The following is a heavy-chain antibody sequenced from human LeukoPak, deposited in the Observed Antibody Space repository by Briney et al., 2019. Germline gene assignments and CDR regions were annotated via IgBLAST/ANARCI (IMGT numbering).Heavy chain of an antibody. J-gene: IGHJ3*02. Sequence: GGSLRLSCAASGFNFTKYWMTWVRQAPGTGLEWVANINQDGSDKYYVDSVEGRFTISRDTAKNSLYLQMSSLRAEDTAVFYCARINFGAFDIWGQGTMVTVSS. D-gene: IGHD3-10*01. CDR1: GFNFTKYW. CDR2: INQDGSDK. CDR3: ARINFGAFDI. V-gene: IGHV3-7*01.